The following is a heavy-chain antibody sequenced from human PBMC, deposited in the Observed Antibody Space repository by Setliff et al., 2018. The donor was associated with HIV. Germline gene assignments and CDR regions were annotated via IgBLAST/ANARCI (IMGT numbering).Heavy chain of an antibody. CDR3: ARVQTGRGALHI. V-gene: IGHV4-4*08. J-gene: IGHJ3*02. CDR2: IYTGGDTGGST. Sequence: SETLSLTCTVSGGSISSSYWSWIRQPPGKGLEWIGYIYTGGDTGGSTNYNPSLRSRVSMSADTSKNKFSLKLTSVTAADTAVYYCARVQTGRGALHIWGQGTMVTVSS. D-gene: IGHD7-27*01. CDR1: GGSISSSY.